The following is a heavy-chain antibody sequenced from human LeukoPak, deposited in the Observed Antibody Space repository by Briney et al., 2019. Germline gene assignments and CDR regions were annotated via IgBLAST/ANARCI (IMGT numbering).Heavy chain of an antibody. D-gene: IGHD6-19*01. CDR2: IYYSGST. CDR3: ARPYSSGWTAEYFQH. J-gene: IGHJ1*01. Sequence: SETLSLTCTVSGGSISSGDYYWSWIRQPPGKGLEWIGYIYYSGSTYYNPSLKSRVTISVDTSKNQFSLKLSSVTAADTAVYYCARPYSSGWTAEYFQHWGQGTLVTVSS. V-gene: IGHV4-30-4*01. CDR1: GGSISSGDYY.